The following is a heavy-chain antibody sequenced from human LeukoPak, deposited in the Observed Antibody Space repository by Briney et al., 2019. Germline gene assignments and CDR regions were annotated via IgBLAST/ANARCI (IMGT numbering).Heavy chain of an antibody. J-gene: IGHJ4*02. V-gene: IGHV3-21*01. CDR3: ARGRDIPLDY. CDR1: GFTFSSYT. CDR2: ISSSSSSI. D-gene: IGHD3-9*01. Sequence: GGSLRLSCAASGFTFSSYTMNWVREAPGKGLEWVSSISSSSSSISYADSVKGRFTISRDNAKNSLYLQMNSLRDEDTAVYYCARGRDIPLDYWGQGSLVTVSS.